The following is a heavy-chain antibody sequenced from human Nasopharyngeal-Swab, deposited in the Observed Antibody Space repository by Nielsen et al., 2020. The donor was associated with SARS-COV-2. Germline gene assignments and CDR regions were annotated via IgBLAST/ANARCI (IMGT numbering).Heavy chain of an antibody. J-gene: IGHJ3*02. D-gene: IGHD3-10*01. Sequence: WIRQPPGQGLEWIGSIYYSGSTYYNPSLKSRVTISVDTSKNQFSLKLSSVTAADTAVYYCASWDMVQGAGAFDIWGQGTMVTVSS. CDR3: ASWDMVQGAGAFDI. CDR2: IYYSGST. V-gene: IGHV4-39*07.